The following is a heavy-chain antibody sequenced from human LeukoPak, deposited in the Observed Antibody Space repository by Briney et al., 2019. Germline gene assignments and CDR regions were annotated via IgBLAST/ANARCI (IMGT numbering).Heavy chain of an antibody. V-gene: IGHV4-39*01. CDR1: GGSISSSSYY. CDR2: IYYSGST. J-gene: IGHJ4*02. D-gene: IGHD3-3*01. Sequence: SETLSLTCTVSGGSISSSSYYWGWIRQPPGKGLEWIGSIYYSGSTYYNPSLKSRVTISVDTSKNQFSLKLSSVTAADTAVYYCAGLSVSQRAVFWSGYYRAYYFDYWGQGTLVTVSS. CDR3: AGLSVSQRAVFWSGYYRAYYFDY.